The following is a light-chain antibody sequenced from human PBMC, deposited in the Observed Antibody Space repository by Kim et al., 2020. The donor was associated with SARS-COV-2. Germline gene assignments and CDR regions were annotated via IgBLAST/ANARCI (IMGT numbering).Light chain of an antibody. J-gene: IGLJ1*01. CDR3: QAWDSSTACHV. Sequence: SYELTQPPSVSVSPGQTASITCSGDQLGDKYACWYQQKPGQSPVLVIYQDSKRPSGIPERFSGSNSGNTATLTISGTQAMDEADYYCQAWDSSTACHVFGTGTKVTVL. V-gene: IGLV3-1*01. CDR2: QDS. CDR1: QLGDKY.